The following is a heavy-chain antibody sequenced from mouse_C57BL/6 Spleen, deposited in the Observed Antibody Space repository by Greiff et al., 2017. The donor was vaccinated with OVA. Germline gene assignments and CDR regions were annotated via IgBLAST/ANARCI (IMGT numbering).Heavy chain of an antibody. CDR2: IWSGGST. CDR1: GFSLTSYG. D-gene: IGHD1-1*01. CDR3: ARSHYGSSYGYFDV. Sequence: VQVVESGPGLVQPSQSLSITCTVSGFSLTSYGVHWVRQSPGKGLEWLGVIWSGGSTDYNAAFISRLSISKDNSKSQVFFKMNSLQADDTAIYYCARSHYGSSYGYFDVWGTGTTVTVSS. V-gene: IGHV2-2*01. J-gene: IGHJ1*03.